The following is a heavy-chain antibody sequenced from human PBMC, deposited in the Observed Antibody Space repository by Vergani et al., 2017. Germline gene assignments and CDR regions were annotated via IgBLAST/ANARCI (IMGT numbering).Heavy chain of an antibody. V-gene: IGHV1-3*04. CDR3: ARDRPTRYFDWLLQLGDY. CDR1: GYTFTSYA. Sequence: QVQLVQSGAEVKKPGASVKVSCKASGYTFTSYAMHWVRQAPGQRLEWMGWINTGNGNKKYSQKFQGRVTIARATSASTAYMELSSMRSEDTAVYYCARDRPTRYFDWLLQLGDYWGQGTLVTVSS. CDR2: INTGNGNK. D-gene: IGHD3-9*01. J-gene: IGHJ4*02.